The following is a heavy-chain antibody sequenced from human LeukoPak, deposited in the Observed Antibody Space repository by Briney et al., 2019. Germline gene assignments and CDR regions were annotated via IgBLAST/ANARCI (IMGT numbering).Heavy chain of an antibody. J-gene: IGHJ6*02. D-gene: IGHD6-13*01. V-gene: IGHV4-59*06. CDR2: IYYSGST. CDR3: ARDYIAAAGNYYYYGMDV. Sequence: SETLSLTCTVSGGSISSYYWSWIRQHPGKGLEWIGYIYYSGSTYYNLSLKSRITISVDTSKNQFSLKLSSVTAADTAVYYCARDYIAAAGNYYYYGMDVWGQGTTVTVSS. CDR1: GGSISSYY.